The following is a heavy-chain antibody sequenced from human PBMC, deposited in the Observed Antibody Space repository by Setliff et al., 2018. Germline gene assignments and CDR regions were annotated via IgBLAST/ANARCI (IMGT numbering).Heavy chain of an antibody. Sequence: PSETLSLTCTVSGGSISSGGYYWSWIRQHPGKGLEWIGYIYTSGSTNYNPSLKSRVTISVDTSKNQFSLKLSSVTAADTAVYYCARAISGWYSAFYYYMDVWGKGTTVTVSS. J-gene: IGHJ6*03. CDR1: GGSISSGGYY. CDR3: ARAISGWYSAFYYYMDV. CDR2: IYTSGST. V-gene: IGHV4-61*08. D-gene: IGHD6-19*01.